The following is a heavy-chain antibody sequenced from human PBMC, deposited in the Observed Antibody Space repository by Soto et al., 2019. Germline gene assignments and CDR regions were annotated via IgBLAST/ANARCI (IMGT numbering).Heavy chain of an antibody. J-gene: IGHJ6*02. CDR3: AGPGPLSKRFLEWYGMDV. CDR1: GFTFSSYW. D-gene: IGHD3-3*01. Sequence: GGSLSLSCAASGFTFSSYWMSWVRQAPGKGLEWVANIKQDGSQKYYVDSVKGTFTITRDNAKNSLYLQMNSLRAEDTAVYYCAGPGPLSKRFLEWYGMDVWGQGTTVTVSS. V-gene: IGHV3-7*01. CDR2: IKQDGSQK.